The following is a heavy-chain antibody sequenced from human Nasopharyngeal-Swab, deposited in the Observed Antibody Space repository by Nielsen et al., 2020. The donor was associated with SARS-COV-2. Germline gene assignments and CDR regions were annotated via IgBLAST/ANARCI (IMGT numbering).Heavy chain of an antibody. CDR2: ISYDGSNK. CDR3: AKGDDILTGYYTEYD. V-gene: IGHV3-30-3*01. CDR1: GFTFSSYS. D-gene: IGHD3-9*01. J-gene: IGHJ4*02. Sequence: GGSLRLSCSASGFTFSSYSIHWVRPSPGKGLEWVAVISYDGSNKYYADSVKGRFTISRDNSKNTLYLQMNSLRAEDTAVYYCAKGDDILTGYYTEYDWGQGTLVTVSS.